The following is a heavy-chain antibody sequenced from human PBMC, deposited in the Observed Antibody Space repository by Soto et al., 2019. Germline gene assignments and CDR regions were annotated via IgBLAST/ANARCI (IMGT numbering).Heavy chain of an antibody. D-gene: IGHD3-16*01. CDR3: ARSWVTGKGGMDV. V-gene: IGHV1-18*01. CDR1: GYTFTSYG. CDR2: NNGYTGNT. J-gene: IGHJ6*02. Sequence: QVQLVQSGAEVKKPGASVKVSCKTSGYTFTSYGLSWVRQAPGQGLEWMGWNNGYTGNTTYAQKFQGRVTMTTDTSTNTAYLDLWTLISDDTAGYYCARSWVTGKGGMDVWGQGPTVTVSS.